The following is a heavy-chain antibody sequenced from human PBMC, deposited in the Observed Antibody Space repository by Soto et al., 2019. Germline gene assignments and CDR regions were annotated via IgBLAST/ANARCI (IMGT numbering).Heavy chain of an antibody. V-gene: IGHV3-23*01. CDR1: GFSFNIFA. CDR2: ISGGGGST. Sequence: EVKLLESGGRLVQPGGSLRLSCAASGFSFNIFAMNWVRQAPGQGLEWVSGISGGGGSTYYADSVKGRFTISRDNSNTTLYLQMTSLRAENTAVYSWAKDPTPYDSRAQFDPWGQGTLVTVSS. J-gene: IGHJ5*02. D-gene: IGHD3-22*01. CDR3: AKDPTPYDSRAQFDP.